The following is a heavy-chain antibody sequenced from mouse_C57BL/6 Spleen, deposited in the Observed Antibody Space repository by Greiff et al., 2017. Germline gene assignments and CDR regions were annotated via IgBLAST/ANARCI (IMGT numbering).Heavy chain of an antibody. CDR3: ETYYYGRRLYV. J-gene: IGHJ1*03. CDR2: IHPNSGST. D-gene: IGHD1-1*01. V-gene: IGHV1-64*01. Sequence: QVQLQQPGAELVKPGASVKLSCKASGYTFPSYWMPWVKQRPGQGLEWIGMIHPNSGSTNYNEKFKSKATLTVDKSSSTAYMQLSRLTSEDSAVYYCETYYYGRRLYVWGTGTTVTVSS. CDR1: GYTFPSYW.